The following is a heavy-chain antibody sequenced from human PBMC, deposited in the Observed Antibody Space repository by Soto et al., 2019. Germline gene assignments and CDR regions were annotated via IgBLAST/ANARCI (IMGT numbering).Heavy chain of an antibody. Sequence: SETLSLTCAVYGGSLSGYYWSCIRQPPGKRLEWIGSIYYSGSTYYNPSLKSRVTISVDTSKNQFSLKLSSVTAADTAVYYCEEARLDGNYIDPRGQGIPVTV. CDR2: IYYSGST. V-gene: IGHV4-34*01. CDR1: GGSLSGYY. CDR3: EEARLDGNYIDP. D-gene: IGHD1-7*01. J-gene: IGHJ5*02.